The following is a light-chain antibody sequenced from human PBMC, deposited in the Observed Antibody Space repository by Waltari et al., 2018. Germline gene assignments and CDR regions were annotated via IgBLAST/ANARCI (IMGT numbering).Light chain of an antibody. CDR3: QQYDNLPSYT. Sequence: DLQMPHYPSSLSASVGDRVTITCQASQDISNYLNWYQQKPGKAPKLLIYDASNLETGVPSRFSGSGSGTDFTFTISSLQPEDIATYYCQQYDNLPSYTFGQGTKLQIK. V-gene: IGKV1-33*01. J-gene: IGKJ2*01. CDR1: QDISNY. CDR2: DAS.